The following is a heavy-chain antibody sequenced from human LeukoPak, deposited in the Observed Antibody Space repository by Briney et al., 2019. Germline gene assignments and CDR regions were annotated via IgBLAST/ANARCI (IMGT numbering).Heavy chain of an antibody. J-gene: IGHJ6*03. CDR3: AGQYYDFWSSYDYYYYYMDV. CDR1: GGSISSGSYY. CDR2: IYTSGST. Sequence: SETLSLTCTVSGGSISSGSYYWSWIRQPAGKGLEWIGRIYTSGSTNYNPSLKSRVTISVDTSKNQFSLKLSSVTAADTAVYYWAGQYYDFWSSYDYYYYYMDVWGKGTTVTVSS. D-gene: IGHD3-3*01. V-gene: IGHV4-61*02.